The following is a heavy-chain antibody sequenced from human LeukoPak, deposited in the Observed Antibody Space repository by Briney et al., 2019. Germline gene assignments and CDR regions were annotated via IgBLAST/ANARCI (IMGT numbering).Heavy chain of an antibody. CDR1: GGSFSGYN. V-gene: IGHV4-34*01. J-gene: IGHJ4*02. CDR3: ARRLRFPNYYFDY. Sequence: PSETLSLTCAVYGGSFSGYNWSWIRQPPGKGLEWIGEINHSGSTNYNPSLKSRVTISVDTSKSQFSLKLSSVTAADTAVYYCARRLRFPNYYFDYWGQGTLVTVSS. D-gene: IGHD3-3*01. CDR2: INHSGST.